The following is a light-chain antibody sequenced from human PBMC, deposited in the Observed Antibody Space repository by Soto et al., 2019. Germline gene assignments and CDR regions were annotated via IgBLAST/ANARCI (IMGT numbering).Light chain of an antibody. CDR1: QSVSSN. Sequence: EIVMTQSPATLSVSPGERATLSCRASQSVSSNLAWYQQKPGQAPRLLIYGASTRATGIPARFSGSGSGTEFTRTISSLQSEDFAVYYWQQYNNWPPYTFGQGTKREIK. CDR2: GAS. CDR3: QQYNNWPPYT. V-gene: IGKV3-15*01. J-gene: IGKJ2*01.